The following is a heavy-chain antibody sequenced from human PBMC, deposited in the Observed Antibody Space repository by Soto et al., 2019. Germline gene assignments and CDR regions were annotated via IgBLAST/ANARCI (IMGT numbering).Heavy chain of an antibody. CDR3: ARQSYYYDRAGAFDI. D-gene: IGHD3-22*01. V-gene: IGHV4-59*08. Sequence: QVQLQESGPGLVKPSETLSLTCTVSGGSISSYYWSWIRQPPGKGLEWIGYIYYSGSTNYNPSLTSRVTISVDTSKNQFSLKLSSVTAADTAVYYCARQSYYYDRAGAFDIWGQGTMVTVSS. CDR2: IYYSGST. J-gene: IGHJ3*02. CDR1: GGSISSYY.